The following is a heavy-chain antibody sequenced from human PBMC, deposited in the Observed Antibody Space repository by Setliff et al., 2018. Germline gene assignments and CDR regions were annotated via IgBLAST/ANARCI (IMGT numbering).Heavy chain of an antibody. CDR2: IYYSGST. Sequence: PSETLSLTCTVSGGSISSGSYYWGWIRQPPGKGLEWIGNIYYSGSTYYNPSLKSRVTISVDTSKNQFSLKVTSVTAADTAVYYCTTGLLWFGESLDYWGQGTLVTVSS. CDR3: TTGLLWFGESLDY. CDR1: GGSISSGSYY. V-gene: IGHV4-39*07. J-gene: IGHJ4*02. D-gene: IGHD3-10*01.